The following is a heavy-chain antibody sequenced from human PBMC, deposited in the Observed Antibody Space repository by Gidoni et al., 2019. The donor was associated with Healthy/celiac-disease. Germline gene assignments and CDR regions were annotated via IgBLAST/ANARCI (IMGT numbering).Heavy chain of an antibody. CDR3: ATDPFSPTYCSGGSCYFAFDI. D-gene: IGHD2-15*01. CDR2: FDPEDGET. J-gene: IGHJ3*02. Sequence: QVQLVQSGAEVKQPGASVKVSCKVSGYTLTEFSLHWVRQAPGKGLEWMGGFDPEDGETIYAQKFQGRVTMTEDTSTDTAYMELSSLRSEDTAVYYCATDPFSPTYCSGGSCYFAFDIWGQGTMVTVSS. CDR1: GYTLTEFS. V-gene: IGHV1-24*01.